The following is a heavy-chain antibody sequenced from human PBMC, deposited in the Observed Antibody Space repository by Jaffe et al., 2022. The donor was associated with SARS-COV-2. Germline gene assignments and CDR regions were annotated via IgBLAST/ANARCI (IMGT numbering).Heavy chain of an antibody. V-gene: IGHV3-33*01. J-gene: IGHJ6*02. CDR3: ARALGGYFDWFGSRGYGMDV. D-gene: IGHD3-9*01. CDR2: IWYDGSNK. Sequence: QVQLVESGGGVVQPGRSLRLSCAASGFTFSSYGMHWVRQAPGKGLEWVAVIWYDGSNKYYADSVKGRFTISRDNSKNTLYLQMNSLRAEDTAVYYCARALGGYFDWFGSRGYGMDVWGQGTTVTVSS. CDR1: GFTFSSYG.